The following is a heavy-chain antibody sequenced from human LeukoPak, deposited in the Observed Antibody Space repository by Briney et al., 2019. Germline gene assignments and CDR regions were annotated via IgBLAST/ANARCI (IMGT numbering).Heavy chain of an antibody. CDR2: INPNSGGA. Sequence: ASVKVSCKPSGYTFTGYYMHWVRQAPRQGLEWMGWINPNSGGANYAQKFQGRVTMTRDTSISTAYMELSRLRSDDTAVYYCARPTYCSGGSCYLGYFDYWGQGTLVTVSS. J-gene: IGHJ4*02. CDR1: GYTFTGYY. D-gene: IGHD2-15*01. V-gene: IGHV1-2*02. CDR3: ARPTYCSGGSCYLGYFDY.